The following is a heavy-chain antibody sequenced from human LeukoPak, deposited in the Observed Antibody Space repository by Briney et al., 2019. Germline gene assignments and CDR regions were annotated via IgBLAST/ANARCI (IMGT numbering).Heavy chain of an antibody. Sequence: GGSLRLSCAASGFTFTSYGFHWVRQAPGKALEWVAFMSYDGNKKYGDSVKGRFTISRDNSKNTLYLQMNSLRAEDTAVYYCAKYEGYYGSGSYYSFYFDYWGQGTLVTVSS. V-gene: IGHV3-30*18. J-gene: IGHJ4*02. CDR2: MSYDGNK. CDR1: GFTFTSYG. D-gene: IGHD3-10*01. CDR3: AKYEGYYGSGSYYSFYFDY.